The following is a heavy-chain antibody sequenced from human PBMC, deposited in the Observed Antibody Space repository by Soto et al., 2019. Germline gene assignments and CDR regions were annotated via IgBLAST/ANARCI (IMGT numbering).Heavy chain of an antibody. V-gene: IGHV3-48*03. CDR2: ISSSGSTI. CDR1: GFTFSSYE. J-gene: IGHJ4*02. D-gene: IGHD3-10*01. Sequence: GGSLRLSCAASGFTFSSYEMNWVRQAPGKGLEWVSYISSSGSTIYYADSVKGRFTISRDNAKNSLYLQMNSLRAEDTAVYYCARYYYGSGSYYKRRGFFDYWGQGTLVTVSS. CDR3: ARYYYGSGSYYKRRGFFDY.